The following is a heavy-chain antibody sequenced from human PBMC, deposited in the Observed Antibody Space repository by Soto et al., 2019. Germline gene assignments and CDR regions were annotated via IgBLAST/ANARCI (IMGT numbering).Heavy chain of an antibody. CDR1: GFSVSRYA. CDR2: MTGSGGDI. V-gene: IGHV3-23*01. J-gene: IGHJ4*02. CDR3: AKDAVYGDGLWLAGN. D-gene: IGHD2-21*02. Sequence: PGGSLRLSCAASGFSVSRYAMMWVRKPPGKGQEWVAGMTGSGGDIRYADPVKGRFTISKDNSKNTLYLQMNSLRAEDTAIYYCAKDAVYGDGLWLAGNWGQGTLVTVSS.